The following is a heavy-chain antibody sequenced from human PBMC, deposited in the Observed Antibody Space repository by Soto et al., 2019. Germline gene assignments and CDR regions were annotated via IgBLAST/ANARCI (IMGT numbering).Heavy chain of an antibody. V-gene: IGHV1-69*12. CDR1: GGTFSSYA. CDR3: ATKADIVLVPAADYYYYGMDV. CDR2: IIPIFGTA. D-gene: IGHD2-2*01. Sequence: QVQLVQSGAEVKKPGSSVKVSCKASGGTFSSYAISWVRQAPGQGLEWMGGIIPIFGTANYAQKFQGRVTSTADESTXXAXMXXSSLRSEDTAVYYCATKADIVLVPAADYYYYGMDVWGQGTTVTVSS. J-gene: IGHJ6*02.